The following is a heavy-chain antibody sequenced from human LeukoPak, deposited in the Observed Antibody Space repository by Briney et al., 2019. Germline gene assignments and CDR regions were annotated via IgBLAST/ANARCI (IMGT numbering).Heavy chain of an antibody. V-gene: IGHV3-21*01. CDR3: ARYGDYGAIDY. CDR1: GFIFSTYS. Sequence: GGSLRLSCAASGFIFSTYSMNWVRQAPGKGLEWVSYIISGSTHIYYADSVKGRLTISREKAKNSLYLHINSLRAEDTAFYYCARYGDYGAIDYWGQGTLVTVSS. D-gene: IGHD4-17*01. J-gene: IGHJ4*02. CDR2: IISGSTHI.